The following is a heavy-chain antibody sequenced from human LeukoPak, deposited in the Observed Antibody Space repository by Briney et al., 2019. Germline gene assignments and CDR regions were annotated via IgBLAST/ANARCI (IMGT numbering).Heavy chain of an antibody. CDR1: GGTFSSYA. CDR3: ASPPAYSYGYRFDYYYGMDV. CDR2: IIPIFGTA. V-gene: IGHV1-69*13. Sequence: SVKVSCTASGGTFSSYAISWVRQAPGQGLEWMGGIIPIFGTANYAQKFQGRVTITADESTSTAYMELSSLRSEDTAVYYCASPPAYSYGYRFDYYYGMDVWGQGTTVTVSS. J-gene: IGHJ6*02. D-gene: IGHD5-18*01.